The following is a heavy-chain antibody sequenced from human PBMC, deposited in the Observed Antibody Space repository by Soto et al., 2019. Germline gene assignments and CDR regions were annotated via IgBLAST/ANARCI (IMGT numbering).Heavy chain of an antibody. CDR3: ARDSGSSGGYYFDY. CDR1: GFTFSSYG. D-gene: IGHD6-6*01. Sequence: GGSLRLSCAASGFTFSSYGMHWVRQAPGKGLEWVAVIWYDGSNKYYADSVKGRFTISRDNSKNTLYLQMNSLRAEDTAVYYCARDSGSSGGYYFDYWGQGTLVTVSS. CDR2: IWYDGSNK. V-gene: IGHV3-33*01. J-gene: IGHJ4*02.